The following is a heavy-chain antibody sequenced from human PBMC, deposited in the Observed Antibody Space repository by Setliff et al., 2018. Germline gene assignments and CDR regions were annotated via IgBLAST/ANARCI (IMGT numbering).Heavy chain of an antibody. CDR2: ISAYGGKA. D-gene: IGHD3-9*01. V-gene: IGHV1-18*01. Sequence: ASVKVSCKASGYTFSDYGITWVRQAPGQGLEWMGWISAYGGKAYYAQKLQDRATMTTDTSTGTAYLELSRLRSDDTAVYYCARDMEEQNYDILTGYYGLRVERHYYYGMDVWGQGTTVTVSS. CDR1: GYTFSDYG. J-gene: IGHJ6*02. CDR3: ARDMEEQNYDILTGYYGLRVERHYYYGMDV.